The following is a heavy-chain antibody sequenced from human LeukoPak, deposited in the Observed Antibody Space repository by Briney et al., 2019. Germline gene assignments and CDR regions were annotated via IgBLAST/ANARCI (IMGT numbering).Heavy chain of an antibody. CDR3: ARVLGAATLFDI. CDR2: IYYSGNT. Sequence: SETLSLTCSLSGGSISSSSYYWAWIRQPPGKGLEWIGSIYYSGNTYYSPSLKSRVTIFVDTSKNEFSLNLSSVTAADTAVYYCARVLGAATLFDIWGQGTMVTVSS. CDR1: GGSISSSSYY. J-gene: IGHJ3*02. V-gene: IGHV4-39*07. D-gene: IGHD1-26*01.